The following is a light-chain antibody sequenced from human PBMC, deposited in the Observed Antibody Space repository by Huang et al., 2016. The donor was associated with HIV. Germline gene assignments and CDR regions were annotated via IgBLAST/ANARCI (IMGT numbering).Light chain of an antibody. J-gene: IGKJ1*01. Sequence: EIVLTQSPGTLSLSPGERATLSCSASQTISSSHLAWYQQKPGYPPRLSIYATSTRATDIPDRFSGSGSGTDFTLTINRLEPEDFVVYHCQQYGSSPGTFGQGTKVEVK. V-gene: IGKV3-20*01. CDR3: QQYGSSPGT. CDR1: QTISSSH. CDR2: ATS.